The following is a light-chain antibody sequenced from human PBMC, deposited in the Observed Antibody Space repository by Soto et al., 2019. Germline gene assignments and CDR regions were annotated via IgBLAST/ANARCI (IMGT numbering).Light chain of an antibody. J-gene: IGKJ1*01. V-gene: IGKV1-39*01. CDR1: QSISSY. Sequence: DIQMTQSPSSLSASVGDSVTITCRASQSISSYLNWYQQKPGKAPKLLIYAASNLQGGLTSRFSGSGSGTDFTLIISSLQPEDFATYYCQQTYSRVRTFGQGTKVDIK. CDR3: QQTYSRVRT. CDR2: AAS.